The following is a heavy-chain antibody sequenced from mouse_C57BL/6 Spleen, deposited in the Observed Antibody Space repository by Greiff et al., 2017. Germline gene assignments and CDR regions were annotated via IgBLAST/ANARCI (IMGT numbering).Heavy chain of an antibody. CDR3: ARHESGYYEDYAMDY. CDR2: ISSGGSYT. Sequence: EVKLVESGGDLVKPGGSLKLSCAASGFTFSSYGMSWVRQTPDKRLEWVATISSGGSYTYYPDSVKGRFTISRDNAKNTLYLQMSSLKSEDTAMYYCARHESGYYEDYAMDYWGQGTSVTVSS. V-gene: IGHV5-6*01. D-gene: IGHD2-3*01. J-gene: IGHJ4*01. CDR1: GFTFSSYG.